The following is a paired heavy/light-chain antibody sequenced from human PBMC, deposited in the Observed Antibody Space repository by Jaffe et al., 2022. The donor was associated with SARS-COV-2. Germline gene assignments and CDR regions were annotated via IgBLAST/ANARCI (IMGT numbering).Heavy chain of an antibody. V-gene: IGHV1-69*02. Sequence: QVQLVQSGAEVKKPGSSMKVSCKASGGTFSSYVISWVRQAPGQGLEWMGRIFPIHDIANYAQEFQGRVTITADKSTRTAYMELSSLRSEDTAVYYCARSRTELLALGYYNYYAMDAWGQGTTVTVSS. CDR2: IFPIHDIA. CDR3: ARSRTELLALGYYNYYAMDA. J-gene: IGHJ6*02. D-gene: IGHD1-26*01. CDR1: GGTFSSYV.
Light chain of an antibody. Sequence: EIVLTQSPATLSLSPGERATLSCGASQIISNNYLAWYQHKPGLAPRLLIYDASSRATGIPDRFSGSGSGTDFTLTITRLEPEDFAVYYCQHYGSSPTWTFGQGTKVEIK. J-gene: IGKJ1*01. V-gene: IGKV3D-20*01. CDR1: QIISNNY. CDR3: QHYGSSPTWT. CDR2: DAS.